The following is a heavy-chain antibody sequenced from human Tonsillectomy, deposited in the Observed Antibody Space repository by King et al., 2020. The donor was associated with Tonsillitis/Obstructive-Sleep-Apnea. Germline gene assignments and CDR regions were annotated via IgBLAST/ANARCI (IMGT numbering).Heavy chain of an antibody. CDR2: INPSGGGT. V-gene: IGHV1-46*01. CDR1: GYTFTSYY. J-gene: IGHJ5*02. D-gene: IGHD3-22*01. CDR3: GREGSITMRVDSTYFSGRLSWFDP. Sequence: VQLVESGAEVKKPGASVKVSCKASGYTFTSYYMYWVRQAPGQGLEWMGIINPSGGGTSNAQKFQGRITMTRDTSTSTVYMELSSLRSEDTAVYYWGREGSITMRVDSTYFSGRLSWFDPWGQGTLVTVSS.